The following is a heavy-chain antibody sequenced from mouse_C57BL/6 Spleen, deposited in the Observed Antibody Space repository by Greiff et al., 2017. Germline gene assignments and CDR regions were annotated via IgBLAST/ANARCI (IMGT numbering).Heavy chain of an antibody. CDR2: INPNYGTT. J-gene: IGHJ4*01. CDR3: ARSHGSSSYYAMDY. V-gene: IGHV1-39*01. D-gene: IGHD1-1*01. Sequence: EVQRVESGPELVKPGASVKISCKASGYSFTDYNMNWVKQSNGKSIEWIGVINPNYGTTSYNQKFKGKATLTVDQSSSTAYMQLNSLTSEDSAVYYCARSHGSSSYYAMDYWGQGTSVTVSS. CDR1: GYSFTDYN.